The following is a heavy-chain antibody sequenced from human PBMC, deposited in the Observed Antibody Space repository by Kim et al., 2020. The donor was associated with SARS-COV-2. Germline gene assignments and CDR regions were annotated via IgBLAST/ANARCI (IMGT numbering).Heavy chain of an antibody. CDR3: ATHLTSSAVVLAATPRAH. V-gene: IGHV3-15*01. D-gene: IGHD2-15*01. CDR2: LKSKSDGATT. Sequence: GGSLRLSCAASGFTFSNAWMTWVRQAPGKGLDWVGRLKSKSDGATTEYAAAVKGRFTLSRDDSKNTLYLEMNSLETEDTAVYYCATHLTSSAVVLAATPRAHWGPGILFTVSS. CDR1: GFTFSNAW. J-gene: IGHJ4*02.